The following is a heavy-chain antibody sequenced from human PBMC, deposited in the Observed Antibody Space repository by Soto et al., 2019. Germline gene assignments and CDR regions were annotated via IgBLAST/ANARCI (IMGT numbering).Heavy chain of an antibody. CDR2: IYSGGST. Sequence: EVQLVESGGGLVQPGGSLRLSCAASGFTVSSNYMSWVRQAPGKGLEWVSVIYSGGSTYYADSVKGRFTISRHNSKNTLYLQMNSLRAEDTAVYYCASSGVYYYYYYMDVWGKGTTVTVSS. J-gene: IGHJ6*03. CDR1: GFTVSSNY. D-gene: IGHD2-8*01. V-gene: IGHV3-53*04. CDR3: ASSGVYYYYYYMDV.